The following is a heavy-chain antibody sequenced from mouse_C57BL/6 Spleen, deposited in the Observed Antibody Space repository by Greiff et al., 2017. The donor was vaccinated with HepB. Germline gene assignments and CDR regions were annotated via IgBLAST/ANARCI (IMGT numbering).Heavy chain of an antibody. CDR1: GYTFTDYY. CDR2: IYPGSGNT. D-gene: IGHD1-1*01. Sequence: VQLQQSGAELVRPGASVKLSCKASGYTFTDYYINWVKQRPGQGLEWIARIYPGSGNTYYNEKFKGKATLTAEKSSSTAYMQLSSLTSEDSAVYFCARGDYGSSSYAMDYWGQGTSVTVSS. J-gene: IGHJ4*01. CDR3: ARGDYGSSSYAMDY. V-gene: IGHV1-76*01.